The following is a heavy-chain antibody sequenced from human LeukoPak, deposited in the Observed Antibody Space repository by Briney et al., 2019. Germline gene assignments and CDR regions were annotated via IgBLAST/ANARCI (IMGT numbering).Heavy chain of an antibody. CDR1: GFTFDDYA. D-gene: IGHD1-7*01. V-gene: IGHV3-9*01. CDR3: AKSMHNWNYGYIDY. J-gene: IGHJ4*02. Sequence: GRSLRLFCAASGFTFDDYAMHWVRQAPGKGLEWVSGISWNSGSIGYADSVKGRFTISRDNAKNSLYLQMNSLRAEDTALYYCAKSMHNWNYGYIDYWGQGTLVTVSS. CDR2: ISWNSGSI.